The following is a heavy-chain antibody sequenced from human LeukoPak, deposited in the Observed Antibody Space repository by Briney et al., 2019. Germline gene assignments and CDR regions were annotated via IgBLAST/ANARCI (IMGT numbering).Heavy chain of an antibody. D-gene: IGHD6-6*01. V-gene: IGHV1-8*01. CDR2: MNPNSGNT. CDR3: ARGFRLAARRSPPWFDP. Sequence: VASVKVSCKASGYTFTSYDINWVRQATGQGLEWMGWMNPNSGNTGYAQKFQGRVTMTRNTSISTAYMELSSLRSEDTAVYYCARGFRLAARRSPPWFDPWGQGTLVTVSS. CDR1: GYTFTSYD. J-gene: IGHJ5*02.